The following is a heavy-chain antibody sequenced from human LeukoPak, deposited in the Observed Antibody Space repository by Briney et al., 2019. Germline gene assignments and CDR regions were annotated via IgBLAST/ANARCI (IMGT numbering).Heavy chain of an antibody. CDR2: IGAAGDS. Sequence: GGSLRLSCAASGLILHDYDMHWVRQPTGAGLEWVSVIGAAGDSFYADSVKGRFTISRDNSKNTLYLQMNSLRAEDTAVYYCAKAYPDLWQDYWGQGTLVTVSS. CDR3: AKAYPDLWQDY. D-gene: IGHD2-21*01. CDR1: GLILHDYD. J-gene: IGHJ4*02. V-gene: IGHV3-13*04.